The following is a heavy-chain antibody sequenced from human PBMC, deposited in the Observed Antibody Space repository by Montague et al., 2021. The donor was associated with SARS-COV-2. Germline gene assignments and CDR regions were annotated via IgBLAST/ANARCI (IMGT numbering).Heavy chain of an antibody. J-gene: IGHJ6*02. CDR2: INHTGST. Sequence: SETLSLTCAVYGGSFSGYYWSWIRQPPGKGLEWIGEINHTGSTNYTPSLQSRVSMLVDSSKSQFSLELSSVTAADTAVYYCAWLTICNHLHGMDVWGQGTTVIVSS. D-gene: IGHD5-18*01. CDR3: AWLTICNHLHGMDV. CDR1: GGSFSGYY. V-gene: IGHV4-34*10.